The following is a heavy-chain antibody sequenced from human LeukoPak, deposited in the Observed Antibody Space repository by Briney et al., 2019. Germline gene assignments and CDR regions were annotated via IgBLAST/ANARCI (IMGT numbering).Heavy chain of an antibody. V-gene: IGHV1-69*13. D-gene: IGHD4-23*01. CDR2: IIPIFGTA. CDR1: GGTFSSYA. CDR3: ARETLGGRGYYYYGMDV. J-gene: IGHJ6*02. Sequence: ASVKVSCKASGGTFSSYAINWVRQAPGQGLEWMGGIIPIFGTANYAQRFQGRVTITADVSTSTAYMELSSLRSEDTAVYYCARETLGGRGYYYYGMDVWGQGTTVTVSS.